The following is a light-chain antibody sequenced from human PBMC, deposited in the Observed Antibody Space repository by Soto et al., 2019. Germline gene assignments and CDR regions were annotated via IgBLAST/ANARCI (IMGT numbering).Light chain of an antibody. V-gene: IGKV1-5*03. CDR1: QSISSY. J-gene: IGKJ1*01. CDR3: QQYTSYPWT. CDR2: EAS. Sequence: DIQMTQSPSSLSASVGDRVTITCRASQSISSYLNWYQQKPGKAPRLMSYEASRLESGVPSRIRGSGSGTEFTLTISSLQPDDFATYYCQQYTSYPWTFGQGTKVDIK.